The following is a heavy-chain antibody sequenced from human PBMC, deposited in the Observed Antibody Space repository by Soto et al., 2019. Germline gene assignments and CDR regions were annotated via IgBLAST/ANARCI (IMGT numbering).Heavy chain of an antibody. D-gene: IGHD3-3*01. J-gene: IGHJ6*02. Sequence: GGSLRLSCAASGFTFSDHYMDWVRQAPGKGLEWVGRTRNKANSYTTEYAASVKGRFTISRDDSKNSLYLQMNSLKTEDTAVYYCARGRITIFGVVINYYGMHVWGQGTTVTVYS. CDR1: GFTFSDHY. CDR3: ARGRITIFGVVINYYGMHV. CDR2: TRNKANSYTT. V-gene: IGHV3-72*01.